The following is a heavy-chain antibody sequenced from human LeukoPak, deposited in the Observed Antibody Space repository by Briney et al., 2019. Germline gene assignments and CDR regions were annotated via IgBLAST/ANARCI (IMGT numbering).Heavy chain of an antibody. Sequence: SETLSLTCTVSGGSISSSSYYWGWIRQPPGKGLEWIGSIYYSGSTYYNPSLKSRVTISVDTSKNQFSLKLSSVTVADTAVYYCARVSGIAVAGFFDYWGQGTLVTVSS. J-gene: IGHJ4*02. V-gene: IGHV4-39*07. CDR3: ARVSGIAVAGFFDY. CDR2: IYYSGST. D-gene: IGHD6-19*01. CDR1: GGSISSSSYY.